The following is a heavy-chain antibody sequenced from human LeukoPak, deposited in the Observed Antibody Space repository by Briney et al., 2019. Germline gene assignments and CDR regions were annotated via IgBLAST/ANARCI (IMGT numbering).Heavy chain of an antibody. Sequence: SETLSLTCTVSGGSTSSSNYYWGWIRQPPGKGLEWIGSIYFSGSTYYSPSLKSRVTLSIDTSKNLFSLKLTSVTAADTTVYYCARRPTTSIVGATTNYFDHWGQGTLVTVSS. V-gene: IGHV4-39*01. CDR3: ARRPTTSIVGATTNYFDH. CDR1: GGSTSSSNYY. CDR2: IYFSGST. D-gene: IGHD1-26*01. J-gene: IGHJ4*02.